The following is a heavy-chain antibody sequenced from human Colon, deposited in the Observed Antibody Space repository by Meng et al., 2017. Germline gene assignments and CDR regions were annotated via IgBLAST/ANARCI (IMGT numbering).Heavy chain of an antibody. CDR2: ISNDGSNK. V-gene: IGHV3-30*01. CDR3: ARGSSIYYDFWSGYYNGDY. CDR1: GFTFSSYA. J-gene: IGHJ4*02. D-gene: IGHD3-3*01. Sequence: GESLKISCASSGFTFSSYAMHWVRQAPGKRLEWVAVISNDGSNKYYADSVKGRFTISRDNSKNTLYLQMNSLRAEDTAVYYCARGSSIYYDFWSGYYNGDYWGQGTLVTVSS.